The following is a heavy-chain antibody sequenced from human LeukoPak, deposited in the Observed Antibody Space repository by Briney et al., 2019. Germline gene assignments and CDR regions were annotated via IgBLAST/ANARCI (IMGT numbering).Heavy chain of an antibody. CDR2: IYYSGST. J-gene: IGHJ1*01. V-gene: IGHV4-30-4*01. CDR3: ASSIAAAGPFEH. D-gene: IGHD6-13*01. CDR1: GGSISSGDYY. Sequence: SETLSLTCTVSGGSISSGDYYWSWIRQPPGKGLECIGYIYYSGSTYYNPSLKSRVTISVDTSKNQFSLKLSSVTAADTAVYYCASSIAAAGPFEHWGQGTLVTVSS.